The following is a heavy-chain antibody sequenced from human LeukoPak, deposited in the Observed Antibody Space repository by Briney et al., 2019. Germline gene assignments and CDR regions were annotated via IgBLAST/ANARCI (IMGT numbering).Heavy chain of an antibody. V-gene: IGHV1-8*01. D-gene: IGHD1-26*01. J-gene: IGHJ4*02. CDR3: ARVTGSIDY. CDR1: GYTFTSYD. CDR2: TNPKSGNT. Sequence: GASVKVSCKASGYTFTSYDINWVRQATGQGLEWMRWTNPKSGNTGYAQKFQGRVTMTGSTSISTAYMELSSLRSEDTAVYYCARVTGSIDYWGQGTLVTVSS.